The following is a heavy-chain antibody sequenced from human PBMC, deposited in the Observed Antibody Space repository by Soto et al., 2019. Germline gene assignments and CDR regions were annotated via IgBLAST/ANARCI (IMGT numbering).Heavy chain of an antibody. CDR1: GGSISSGDYY. Sequence: QVQLQESGPGLVKPSQTLSLTCTVSGGSISSGDYYWSWIRQPPGKGLEWIGYIYYSGSTYCNPSLTSRVTISVDTSKNQFSLKLSSVTAADTAVYYCARVPMVRGPYYYYYGMDVWGQGTTVTVSS. CDR3: ARVPMVRGPYYYYYGMDV. CDR2: IYYSGST. V-gene: IGHV4-30-4*01. J-gene: IGHJ6*02. D-gene: IGHD3-10*01.